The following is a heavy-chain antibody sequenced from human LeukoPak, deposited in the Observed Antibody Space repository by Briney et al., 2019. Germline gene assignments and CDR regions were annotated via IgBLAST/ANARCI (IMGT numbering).Heavy chain of an antibody. CDR3: ARAPPIQLWRYDSSGYDFDY. J-gene: IGHJ4*02. Sequence: PGGSLRLSCAASGFTFSSYGMQWVRQAPGKGLEWVAVISHDGTVQHYADSVKGRFTISRDNSDNTLYLQMNSLRDEDTAMYYCARAPPIQLWRYDSSGYDFDYWGQGTLVTVSS. D-gene: IGHD3-22*01. CDR2: ISHDGTVQ. V-gene: IGHV3-30*03. CDR1: GFTFSSYG.